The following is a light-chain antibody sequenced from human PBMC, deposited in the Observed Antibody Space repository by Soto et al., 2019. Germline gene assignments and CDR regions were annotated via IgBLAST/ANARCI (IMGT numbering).Light chain of an antibody. J-gene: IGKJ2*01. V-gene: IGKV1-39*01. CDR3: HQYGSAPRT. CDR1: QSISSY. CDR2: AAS. Sequence: DIQMTQSPSSLSASVGDRVTITCRASQSISSYLNWYQQKPGKAPKLLIYAASSLQSGVPSRFSGSGSGTDFTLTISRLEPEDFAVYYCHQYGSAPRTFGQGTKLEIK.